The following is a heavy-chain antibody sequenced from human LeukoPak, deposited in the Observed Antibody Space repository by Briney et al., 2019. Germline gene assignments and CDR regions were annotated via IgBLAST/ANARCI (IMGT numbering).Heavy chain of an antibody. CDR1: GGSITSYY. J-gene: IGHJ4*02. V-gene: IGHV4-4*07. CDR3: ARSDLYGDYPPGNY. D-gene: IGHD4-17*01. CDR2: IYTSGST. Sequence: SETLSLTCIVSGGSITSYYWSWIRQPAGKGLEWIGRIYTSGSTNFNSSLKSRVTMSVDTSKNQVSLKLSSVTAADTAFYYCARSDLYGDYPPGNYWGQGTLVTVSS.